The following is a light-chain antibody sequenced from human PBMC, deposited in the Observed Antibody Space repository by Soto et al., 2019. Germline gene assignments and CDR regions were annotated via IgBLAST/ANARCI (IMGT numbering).Light chain of an antibody. V-gene: IGKV3-11*01. Sequence: EMVLTQSPATLSLSPGERATLSFRASPIVSIYLAWYQQKRGQAPGLINDEASNKATGIPARCSGRGAGKDFPLTISSLEPEEVAGYYCQQRSNLLTGGGGTKVDI. J-gene: IGKJ4*02. CDR1: PIVSIY. CDR3: QQRSNLLT. CDR2: EAS.